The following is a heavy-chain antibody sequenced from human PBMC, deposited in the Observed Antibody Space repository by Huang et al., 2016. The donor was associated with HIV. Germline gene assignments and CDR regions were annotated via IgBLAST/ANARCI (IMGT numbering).Heavy chain of an antibody. CDR1: GYTFTSHG. CDR2: INAYNGHT. CDR3: ARDRGAVAGTSPGY. V-gene: IGHV1-18*01. J-gene: IGHJ4*02. Sequence: QVQLVQSGAEVKKPGASVKVSCKASGYTFTSHGISWVRQAPGQGLEGMGWINAYNGHTNYAQKRQGRVTMTTETSTSTAYMELRSLRSDDTAVYYCARDRGAVAGTSPGYWGQGTLVTVSS. D-gene: IGHD6-19*01.